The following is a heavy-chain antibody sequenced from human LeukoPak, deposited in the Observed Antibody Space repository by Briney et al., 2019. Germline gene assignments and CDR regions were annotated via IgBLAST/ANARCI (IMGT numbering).Heavy chain of an antibody. V-gene: IGHV3-11*03. CDR3: ASGGISSGYFY. Sequence: GGSLRLSCAASGFTFSDYYMSWIRQAPGKGLEWVSYISSSSSYTNYADSVKGRFTISRDNAKNSLYLQMNSLRAEDTAVYYCASGGISSGYFYWGQRTLVTVSS. CDR1: GFTFSDYY. CDR2: ISSSSSYT. D-gene: IGHD3-22*01. J-gene: IGHJ4*02.